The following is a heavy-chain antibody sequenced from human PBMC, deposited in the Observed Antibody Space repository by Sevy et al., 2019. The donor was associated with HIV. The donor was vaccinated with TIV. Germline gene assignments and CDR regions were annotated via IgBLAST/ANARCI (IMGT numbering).Heavy chain of an antibody. CDR3: ARQATNPYYYDSSGYGNWFDP. J-gene: IGHJ5*02. D-gene: IGHD3-22*01. CDR2: SSAYNGNT. CDR1: GYTFTSYG. Sequence: ASVKVSCKASGYTFTSYGISWVRQAPGQGLEWMGWSSAYNGNTNYAQKLQGRVTMTTDTSTSTAYMQLRSLRSDDTAVYYCARQATNPYYYDSSGYGNWFDPWGQGTLVTVSS. V-gene: IGHV1-18*04.